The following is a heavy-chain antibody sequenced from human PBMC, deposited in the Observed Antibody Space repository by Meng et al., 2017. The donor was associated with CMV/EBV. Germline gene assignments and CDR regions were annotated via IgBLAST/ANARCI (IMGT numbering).Heavy chain of an antibody. Sequence: ASVQVSCKAAGYTFSNYYMLWVRQAAGRGLEWMGVINPTGGSTNYAQKFQGRVTMTRDTSTSTVYMELSSLRSEDTAVYYCARDPGGNSYGSLSYFDYWGQGTLVTVSS. CDR2: INPTGGST. CDR1: GYTFSNYY. V-gene: IGHV1-46*01. D-gene: IGHD5-18*01. CDR3: ARDPGGNSYGSLSYFDY. J-gene: IGHJ4*02.